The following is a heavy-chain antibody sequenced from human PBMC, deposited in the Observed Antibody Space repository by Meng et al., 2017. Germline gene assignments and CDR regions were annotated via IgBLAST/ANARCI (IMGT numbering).Heavy chain of an antibody. Sequence: GEVVQVGAEVKKPGASVKVSCKASGYTFTSYDINWVRQATGQGLEWMGWMNPNSGNTGYAQKFQGRVTMTRNTSISTAYMELSSLRSEDTAVYYCARGPNRWTGFDYWGQGTLVTVSS. CDR2: MNPNSGNT. CDR3: ARGPNRWTGFDY. D-gene: IGHD3/OR15-3a*01. J-gene: IGHJ4*02. V-gene: IGHV1-8*01. CDR1: GYTFTSYD.